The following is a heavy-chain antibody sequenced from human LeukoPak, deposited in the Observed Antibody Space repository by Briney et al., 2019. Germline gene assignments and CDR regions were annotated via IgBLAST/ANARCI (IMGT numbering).Heavy chain of an antibody. CDR1: GFTFSTYG. V-gene: IGHV3-30*03. J-gene: IGHJ4*02. D-gene: IGHD3-10*01. Sequence: GGSLRLSCAASGFTFSTYGMHWVRQAPGKGLEWVSLISYDGNNKFYADSVKGRFTISRDNSKNTLYLQMNSLRPEDTAVYYCARWGEGLDYWGQGTLVTVSS. CDR3: ARWGEGLDY. CDR2: ISYDGNNK.